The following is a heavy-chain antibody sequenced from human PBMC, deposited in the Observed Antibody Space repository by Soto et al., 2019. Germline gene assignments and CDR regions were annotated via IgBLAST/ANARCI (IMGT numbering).Heavy chain of an antibody. Sequence: SQPLXLTCAISWDIFSINSASFNFIMQSPSRGLEWLGRTYYRSKWYNDYAVSVKSRITINPDTSKNQFSLQLNSVTPEDTAVYYCERDNSSSGWLGYWGQGTLV. CDR1: WDIFSINSAS. D-gene: IGHD6-13*01. CDR3: ERDNSSSGWLGY. CDR2: TYYRSKWYN. V-gene: IGHV6-1*01. J-gene: IGHJ4*02.